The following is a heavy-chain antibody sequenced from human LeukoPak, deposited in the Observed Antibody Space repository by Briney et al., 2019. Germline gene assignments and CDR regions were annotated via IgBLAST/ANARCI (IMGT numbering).Heavy chain of an antibody. J-gene: IGHJ4*02. V-gene: IGHV1-18*01. CDR3: AITDGHWELLYYFDY. D-gene: IGHD1-26*01. CDR1: GYTFTSYG. Sequence: ASVKVSCKASGYTFTSYGISWVRQAPGQGLEWMGWISAYNGNTNYAQKLQGRVTVTTDTSTSTAYMELRSLRSDDTAVYYCAITDGHWELLYYFDYWGQGTLVTVSS. CDR2: ISAYNGNT.